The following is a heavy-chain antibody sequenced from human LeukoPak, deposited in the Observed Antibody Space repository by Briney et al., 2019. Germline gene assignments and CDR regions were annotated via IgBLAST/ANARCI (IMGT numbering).Heavy chain of an antibody. CDR2: IYYSGSP. CDR3: ARGGGVVGATTWNY. CDR1: GGSISSGGYY. Sequence: SQTLSLTCTVSGGSISSGGYYWSWIRQHPGKSLEWIGYIYYSGSPYYNPSLKSRVTISIDTSKNQFSLKLSSVTAADTAVYYCARGGGVVGATTWNYWGQGTLVTVSS. V-gene: IGHV4-31*03. D-gene: IGHD1-26*01. J-gene: IGHJ4*02.